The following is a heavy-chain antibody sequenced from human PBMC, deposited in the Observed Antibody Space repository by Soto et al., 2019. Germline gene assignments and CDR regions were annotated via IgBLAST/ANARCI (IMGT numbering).Heavy chain of an antibody. CDR1: GFTFSNYA. D-gene: IGHD1-26*01. CDR2: LSGSGGST. V-gene: IGHV3-23*01. Sequence: EVQLLESGGGLVQPGGSLRLSCAASGFTFSNYAMSWVRQAPGKGLEWVSTLSGSGGSTYYADSVKGRFTISRDNSKNTLYLQMNSLRAEDTAVYYCAKIWWGLQAAAFHIWGQGTMVTVSS. CDR3: AKIWWGLQAAAFHI. J-gene: IGHJ3*02.